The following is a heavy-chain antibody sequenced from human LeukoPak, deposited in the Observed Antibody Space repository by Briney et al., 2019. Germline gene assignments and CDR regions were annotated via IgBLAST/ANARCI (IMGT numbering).Heavy chain of an antibody. J-gene: IGHJ5*02. Sequence: ASVKGSCKASGYTFTSYDINWVRQATGQELEWMGWMNPNSGNTGYAQKFQGRVTMTRNTSISTAYMELSSLRSEDTAVYYCARPRYSSSRYENWFDPWGQGTLVTVSS. CDR3: ARPRYSSSRYENWFDP. D-gene: IGHD6-13*01. V-gene: IGHV1-8*01. CDR2: MNPNSGNT. CDR1: GYTFTSYD.